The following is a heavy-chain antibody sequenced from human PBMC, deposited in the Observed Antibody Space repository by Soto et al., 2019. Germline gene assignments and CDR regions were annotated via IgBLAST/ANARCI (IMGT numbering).Heavy chain of an antibody. J-gene: IGHJ4*02. CDR3: ARSGCSGGSCYSYYFAY. Sequence: ASVKVSCKASGYTFTSYGISWVRQAPGQGLEWMGWISAYNGNTNYAQKLQGRVTMTTDTSTSTAYMELRSLRSDDTAVYYCARSGCSGGSCYSYYFAYWGQGTLVTVSS. V-gene: IGHV1-18*01. CDR2: ISAYNGNT. D-gene: IGHD2-15*01. CDR1: GYTFTSYG.